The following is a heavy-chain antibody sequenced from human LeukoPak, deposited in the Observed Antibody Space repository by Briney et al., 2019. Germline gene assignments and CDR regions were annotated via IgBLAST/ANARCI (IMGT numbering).Heavy chain of an antibody. D-gene: IGHD3-10*01. CDR2: VSSDGGIK. J-gene: IGHJ4*02. Sequence: GGSLRHSCVVSGFTFTNYVVHWVRQAPGKGLEWVTLVSSDGGIKYYADSVKGRFSVSRDISKNTLYLQMNSLRVDDTAVYYCARDTRHYLDSWGQGTLVTVSS. V-gene: IGHV3-30-3*01. CDR3: ARDTRHYLDS. CDR1: GFTFTNYV.